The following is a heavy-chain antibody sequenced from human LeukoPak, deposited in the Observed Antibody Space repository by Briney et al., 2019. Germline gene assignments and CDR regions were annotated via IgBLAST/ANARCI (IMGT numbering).Heavy chain of an antibody. CDR1: GYFISSGYY. V-gene: IGHV4-38-2*02. CDR3: ARVETPEYYQH. J-gene: IGHJ1*01. Sequence: SETLSLTCTVSGYFISSGYYWGWIRQPPGKGLEWIGSIYHSGNTYYNPSLKSRVTISVDTSKNQFSLKLRSVTAADTAVYYCARVETPEYYQHWGQGTLVTVSS. CDR2: IYHSGNT.